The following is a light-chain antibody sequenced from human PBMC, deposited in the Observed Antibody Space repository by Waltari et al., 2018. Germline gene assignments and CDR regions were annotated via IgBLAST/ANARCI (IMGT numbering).Light chain of an antibody. CDR2: GAS. Sequence: ETVMTQSPTTLFLSPGERATLSCRASQSVSTNLAWYQQRPGQAPRLLIYGASIRATGVPARFSGRGAGTEFTLTISSLQSEDFAVYYCQQYNNWPPYIFGQGSQLEI. J-gene: IGKJ2*01. V-gene: IGKV3-15*01. CDR1: QSVSTN. CDR3: QQYNNWPPYI.